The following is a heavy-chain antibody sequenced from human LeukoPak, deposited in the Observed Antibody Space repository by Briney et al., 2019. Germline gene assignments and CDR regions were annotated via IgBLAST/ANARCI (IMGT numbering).Heavy chain of an antibody. J-gene: IGHJ2*01. CDR2: IYYSGST. CDR3: ARKVVGATGRWYFDL. V-gene: IGHV4-59*01. Sequence: PSETLSLTCTVSGGSISSYYWSWIRQPPGKGLEWIGYIYYSGSTNYNPSLKSRVTISVDTSKNQFPLKLSSVTAADTAVYYCARKVVGATGRWYFDLWGRGTLVTVSS. D-gene: IGHD1-26*01. CDR1: GGSISSYY.